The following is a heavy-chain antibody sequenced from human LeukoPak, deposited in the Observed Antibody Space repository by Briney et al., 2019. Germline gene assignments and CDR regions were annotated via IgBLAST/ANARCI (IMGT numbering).Heavy chain of an antibody. CDR1: GFTFSSYS. D-gene: IGHD3-22*01. V-gene: IGHV3-21*01. J-gene: IGHJ5*02. Sequence: GGSLRLSCAASGFTFSSYSMNWVRQAPGKGLEWVSSISSSSSYIYYADSVKGRFTISRDNAKNSLYLQMNSLRAEDTAVYYCARDLAGDYYDSSGYYYPGGQGTLVTVSS. CDR2: ISSSSSYI. CDR3: ARDLAGDYYDSSGYYYP.